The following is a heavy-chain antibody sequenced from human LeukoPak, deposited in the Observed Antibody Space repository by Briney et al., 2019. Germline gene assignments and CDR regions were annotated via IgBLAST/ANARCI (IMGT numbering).Heavy chain of an antibody. CDR3: AKARRGFGVVRDYLDY. V-gene: IGHV3-30*02. J-gene: IGHJ4*02. CDR1: GFTFSSYG. CDR2: IRYDGSNK. D-gene: IGHD3-3*01. Sequence: GGSLRLSCAASGFTFSSYGMHWVRQAPGKGLEWVAFIRYDGSNKYYADSVKGRFTISRDNSKNTLYLQMNSLRAEDTAVYYCAKARRGFGVVRDYLDYWGQGTLVTVSS.